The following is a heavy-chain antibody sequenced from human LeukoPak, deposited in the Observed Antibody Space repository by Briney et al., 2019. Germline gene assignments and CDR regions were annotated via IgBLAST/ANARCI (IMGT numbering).Heavy chain of an antibody. J-gene: IGHJ6*02. CDR1: GFTFSSYE. Sequence: GGSLRLSCAASGFTFSSYEMNWVRQAPGKGLEWVSYISSSGSTIYYADSVKGRFTISRDNAKNSLYLQVNSLRAEDTAVYYCARDYVVVTAIQGYYCYYGMDVWGQGTMVTVSS. CDR3: ARDYVVVTAIQGYYCYYGMDV. V-gene: IGHV3-48*03. D-gene: IGHD2-21*02. CDR2: ISSSGSTI.